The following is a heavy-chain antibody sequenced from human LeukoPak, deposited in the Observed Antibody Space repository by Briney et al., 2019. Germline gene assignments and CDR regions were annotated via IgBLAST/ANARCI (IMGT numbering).Heavy chain of an antibody. D-gene: IGHD4-23*01. V-gene: IGHV1-46*01. CDR2: INPSGGST. Sequence: ASVKVSCKASGYTFTSYYMHCVRQAPGQGLEWMGIINPSGGSTSYAQKFQGRVTMTRDMSTSTVYMELSSLRSEDTAVYYCARNPTVEDRVVYYYYMDVWGKGTTVTVSS. J-gene: IGHJ6*03. CDR1: GYTFTSYY. CDR3: ARNPTVEDRVVYYYYMDV.